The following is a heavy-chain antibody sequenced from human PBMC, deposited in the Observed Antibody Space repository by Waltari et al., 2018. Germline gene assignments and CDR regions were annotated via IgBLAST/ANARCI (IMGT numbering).Heavy chain of an antibody. CDR1: GGSISSYY. Sequence: QVQLQESGPGLVKPSETLFLPCTVSGGSISSYYWSWIRQPPGKGLEWIGYIYYRGSTNYNPSLKSRVTISIDTSKNQFSLKLSSVTAADTAVYYCARGTEMATRTWGQGTLVTISS. D-gene: IGHD5-12*01. CDR2: IYYRGST. V-gene: IGHV4-59*01. CDR3: ARGTEMATRT. J-gene: IGHJ5*02.